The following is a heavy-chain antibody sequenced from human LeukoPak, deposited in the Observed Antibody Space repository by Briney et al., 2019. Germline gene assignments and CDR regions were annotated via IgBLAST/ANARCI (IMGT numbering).Heavy chain of an antibody. V-gene: IGHV4-59*01. CDR2: IYYSGST. CDR3: ARLGYCSSTSCYTGYYGMDV. CDR1: GGSISSYY. D-gene: IGHD2-2*02. Sequence: PSETLSLTCTVSGGSISSYYWSWIRQPPGKGLEWIGYIYYSGSTNYNPSLKSRVTISVDTSKNQFSLKLSSVTAADTAVYYCARLGYCSSTSCYTGYYGMDVWGQGTTVTVSS. J-gene: IGHJ6*02.